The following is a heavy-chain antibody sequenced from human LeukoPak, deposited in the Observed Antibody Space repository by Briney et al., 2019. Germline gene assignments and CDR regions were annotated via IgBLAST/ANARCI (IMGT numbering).Heavy chain of an antibody. CDR1: GYTFTSYG. CDR3: ATGVGVYYYYYMDV. V-gene: IGHV1-18*01. J-gene: IGHJ6*03. Sequence: EASVKVSCKASGYTFTSYGISWVRQAPGQGLEWMGWISAYNGNTNYAQKFQGRVTMTEDTSTDTAYMELSSLRSEDTAVYYCATGVGVYYYYYMDVWGKGTTVTVSS. CDR2: ISAYNGNT. D-gene: IGHD3-22*01.